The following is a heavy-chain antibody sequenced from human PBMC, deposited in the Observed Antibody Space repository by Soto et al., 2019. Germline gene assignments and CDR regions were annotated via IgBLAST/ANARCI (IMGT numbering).Heavy chain of an antibody. CDR2: IYRGEIT. CDR3: AIGNPDSFDH. V-gene: IGHV4-38-2*01. Sequence: TSETLSLSCDVSGFSISSGLFWGWIRQPPGKLLEWIGTIYRGEITYYTPSLKSRVAISIDTSKNHLSLRLSSVTATDTAVYFCAIGNPDSFDHWGQGTLVTVSS. D-gene: IGHD1-1*01. CDR1: GFSISSGLF. J-gene: IGHJ5*02.